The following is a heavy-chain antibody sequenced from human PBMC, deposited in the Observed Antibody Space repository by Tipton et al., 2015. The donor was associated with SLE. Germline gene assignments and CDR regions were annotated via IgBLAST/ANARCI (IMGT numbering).Heavy chain of an antibody. J-gene: IGHJ2*01. V-gene: IGHV4-30-2*01. Sequence: LRLSCAVSGGSISSGGYSWSWIRQPPGKGLEWIGYIYHSGSTYYNPSLKSRVTISVDRSKNQFSLKLSSVTAADTAVYYCARGYGSGGSCSRWSYFDLWGRGTLVTVSS. CDR3: ARGYGSGGSCSRWSYFDL. CDR2: IYHSGST. D-gene: IGHD2-15*01. CDR1: GGSISSGGYS.